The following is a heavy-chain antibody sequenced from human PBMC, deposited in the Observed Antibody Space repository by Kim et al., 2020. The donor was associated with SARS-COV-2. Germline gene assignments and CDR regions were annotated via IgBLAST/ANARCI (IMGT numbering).Heavy chain of an antibody. CDR1: EFTFSTYE. D-gene: IGHD6-13*01. CDR2: ISSSGGSI. J-gene: IGHJ3*02. V-gene: IGHV3-48*03. Sequence: GGSLRLSCAASEFTFSTYEMSWVRQAPGKGLEWVSYISSSGGSIYYADSVKGRFTISRDNAKNSLFLQINSLRAEDTAVYYCARDRIATSGKDAFDIWGQGTMVTVSS. CDR3: ARDRIATSGKDAFDI.